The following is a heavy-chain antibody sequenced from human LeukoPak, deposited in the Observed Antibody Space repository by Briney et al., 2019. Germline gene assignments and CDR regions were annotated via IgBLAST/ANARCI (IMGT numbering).Heavy chain of an antibody. V-gene: IGHV4-61*01. Sequence: SETLSLTCTVSGGSVSSGSYYWSWIRQPPGKGLGWIGYIYYSGSTNYNPSLKSRVTISVDTSKNQFSLKLSSVTAADTAVYYCARGYSSSWYSLLYYFDYWGQGTLVTVSS. CDR2: IYYSGST. J-gene: IGHJ4*02. CDR3: ARGYSSSWYSLLYYFDY. CDR1: GGSVSSGSYY. D-gene: IGHD6-13*01.